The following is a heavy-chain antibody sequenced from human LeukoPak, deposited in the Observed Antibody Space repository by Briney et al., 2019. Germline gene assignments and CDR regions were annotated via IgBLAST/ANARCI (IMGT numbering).Heavy chain of an antibody. CDR2: IYYSGST. V-gene: IGHV4-59*01. J-gene: IGHJ5*02. CDR3: ARDARTHRAYYYDSSSYSNWFGP. Sequence: SETLSLTCTVSGGSISSYYWSWIRQPPGKGLEWIGYIYYSGSTNYNPSLKSRVTISVDTSKNQFSLKLSSVTAADTAVYYCARDARTHRAYYYDSSSYSNWFGPWGQGTLVTVSS. CDR1: GGSISSYY. D-gene: IGHD3-22*01.